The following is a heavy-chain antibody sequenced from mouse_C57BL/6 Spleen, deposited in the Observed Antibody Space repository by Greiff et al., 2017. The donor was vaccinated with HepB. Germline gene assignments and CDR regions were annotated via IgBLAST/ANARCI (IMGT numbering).Heavy chain of an antibody. Sequence: QVQLQQPGAELVRPGSSVKLSCKASGYTFTSYWMHWVKQRPIQGLEWIGNIDPSDSETHYNQKFKDKATLTVDNSSSTAYMQLSSLTSEDSAFYYCALDSSGYVGYWGQGTTLTVSS. J-gene: IGHJ2*01. CDR2: IDPSDSET. V-gene: IGHV1-52*01. D-gene: IGHD3-2*02. CDR3: ALDSSGYVGY. CDR1: GYTFTSYW.